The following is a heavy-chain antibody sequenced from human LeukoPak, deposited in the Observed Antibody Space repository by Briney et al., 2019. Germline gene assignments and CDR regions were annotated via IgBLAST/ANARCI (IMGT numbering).Heavy chain of an antibody. D-gene: IGHD6-6*01. J-gene: IGHJ4*02. CDR1: GYSFTSYW. Sequence: GESLKISCKGSGYSFTSYWIGWVRQMPGKGLEWMGIIYVGDSDTRYSPSFQGQVTISVDKSISTACLQWTSLKASDTAMYYCARHTRYSSSSRVFDYWGQGTLVTVSS. CDR3: ARHTRYSSSSRVFDY. V-gene: IGHV5-51*01. CDR2: IYVGDSDT.